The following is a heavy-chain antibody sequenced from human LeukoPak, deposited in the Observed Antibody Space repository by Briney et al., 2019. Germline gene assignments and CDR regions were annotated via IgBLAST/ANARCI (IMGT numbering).Heavy chain of an antibody. V-gene: IGHV4-39*01. D-gene: IGHD1-26*01. Sequence: SETLSLTCTVSGGSISSSSYYWGWIRQPPGKGLEWIGSIYYSGSTYYNPSLKSRVTISVDTSKNQFSLKLSSVTAADTAVYYCASGEQPADYWGQGTLVTVSS. CDR1: GGSISSSSYY. CDR3: ASGEQPADY. CDR2: IYYSGST. J-gene: IGHJ4*02.